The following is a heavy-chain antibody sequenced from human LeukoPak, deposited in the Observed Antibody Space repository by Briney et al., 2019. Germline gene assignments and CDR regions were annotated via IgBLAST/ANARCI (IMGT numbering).Heavy chain of an antibody. J-gene: IGHJ5*02. CDR1: GGSISSYY. CDR2: IYTSGST. V-gene: IGHV4-4*07. D-gene: IGHD3-9*01. CDR3: AGKPPHFAWPRPPPPPSNWLAP. Sequence: SETLSLTCTVSGGSISSYYWSWIRQPAGKGLEWIGRIYTSGSTNYNPSLKSRVTMSVDTSKNQFSLKLSSVTAADTAVYYCAGKPPHFAWPRPPPPPSNWLAPWGQGTLVTVSS.